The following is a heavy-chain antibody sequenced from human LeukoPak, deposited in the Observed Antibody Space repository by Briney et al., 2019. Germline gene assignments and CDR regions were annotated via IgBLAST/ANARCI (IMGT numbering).Heavy chain of an antibody. Sequence: ASVKVSCKASGYTFTSYYMHWVRQAPGQGLEWMGIINPSGGSTSYAQKFQGRVTMTRDTSTSTVYMELSSLRAEDTALYYCAKDSQDYYDSSGYLEHTTYFDYWGQGTLVTVSS. CDR1: GYTFTSYY. D-gene: IGHD3-22*01. V-gene: IGHV1-46*01. J-gene: IGHJ4*02. CDR2: INPSGGST. CDR3: AKDSQDYYDSSGYLEHTTYFDY.